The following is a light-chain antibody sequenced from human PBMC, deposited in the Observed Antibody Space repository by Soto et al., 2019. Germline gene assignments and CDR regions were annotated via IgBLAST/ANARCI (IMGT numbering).Light chain of an antibody. Sequence: QSALTQPASVSGSPGQSITISCTGTSSDVGGYNYVSWYQQHPGKAPKLMIYDVSNRPSGVSNRFSGSKSGNTASLTISGIKAEDEADYYCTSYTRSSTLVVFGGGTKGPS. J-gene: IGLJ2*01. V-gene: IGLV2-14*01. CDR1: SSDVGGYNY. CDR2: DVS. CDR3: TSYTRSSTLVV.